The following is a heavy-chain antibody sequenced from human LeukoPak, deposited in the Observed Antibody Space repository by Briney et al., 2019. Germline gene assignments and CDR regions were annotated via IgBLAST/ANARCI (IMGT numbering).Heavy chain of an antibody. CDR1: GGSFSGYY. V-gene: IGHV4-34*01. D-gene: IGHD6-13*01. Sequence: SETLSLTCAVYGGSFSGYYWSWIRQPPGKGLEWIGEINHSGSTNYNPSLKSRVTISVDTSKNQFSLKLSSVTAADTAVYYCARDRGVYSRTLEDWGQGTLVTVSS. J-gene: IGHJ4*02. CDR3: ARDRGVYSRTLED. CDR2: INHSGST.